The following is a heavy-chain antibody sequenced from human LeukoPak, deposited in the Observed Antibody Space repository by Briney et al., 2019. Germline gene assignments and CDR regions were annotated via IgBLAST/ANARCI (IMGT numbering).Heavy chain of an antibody. CDR3: ARDLGDSSSNDDAFDI. D-gene: IGHD6-6*01. CDR2: INPSGGST. Sequence: PLASVKVSCKASGYTFTSYYMHWVRQAPGQGLEWMGIINPSGGSTSYAQKFQGGVTMTRDTSTSTVYMELSSLRSEDTAVYYCARDLGDSSSNDDAFDIWGQGTMVTVSS. V-gene: IGHV1-46*01. J-gene: IGHJ3*02. CDR1: GYTFTSYY.